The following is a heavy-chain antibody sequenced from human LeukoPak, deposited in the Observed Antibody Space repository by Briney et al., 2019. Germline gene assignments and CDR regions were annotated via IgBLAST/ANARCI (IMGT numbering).Heavy chain of an antibody. CDR1: GGSISSYY. D-gene: IGHD4-11*01. J-gene: IGHJ6*02. CDR2: IYYSGST. Sequence: SETLSLTCTVSGGSISSYYWSWIRQPPGKGLEWIGYIYYSGSTNYNPSLKSRVTISVDTSKNQFSLKLSSVTAADTAVYYCARMLKTTLYYYYGMDVWGQGTTVTVSS. CDR3: ARMLKTTLYYYYGMDV. V-gene: IGHV4-59*01.